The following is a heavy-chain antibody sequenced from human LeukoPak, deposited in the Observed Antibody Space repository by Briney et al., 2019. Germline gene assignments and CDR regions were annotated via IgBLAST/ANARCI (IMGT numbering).Heavy chain of an antibody. J-gene: IGHJ6*02. CDR1: GFTFSSYW. CDR3: ARGLGYCSSTSCPAYYYYGMDV. D-gene: IGHD2-2*01. CDR2: IKQDGSEK. Sequence: GGSLRLSCAASGFTFSSYWMSWVRQAPGKGLEWVANIKQDGSEKYYVDSVKGRFTISRDNAKNSLYLQMNSLRAEDTAVYYCARGLGYCSSTSCPAYYYYGMDVWGQGTTVTVSS. V-gene: IGHV3-7*01.